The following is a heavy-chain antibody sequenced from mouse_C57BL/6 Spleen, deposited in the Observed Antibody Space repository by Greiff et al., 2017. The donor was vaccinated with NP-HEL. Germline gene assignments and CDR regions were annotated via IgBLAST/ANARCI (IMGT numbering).Heavy chain of an antibody. CDR2: IDPSDSYT. Sequence: QVQLQQPGAELVKPGASVKLSCKASGYTFTSYWMQWVKQRPGQGLEWIGEIDPSDSYTNYNQKFKGKATLTVDTSSSTAYMQLSSLTSEDSAVYYCARRYDYDGYYFDYWGKGTTLTVSS. CDR3: ARRYDYDGYYFDY. J-gene: IGHJ2*01. D-gene: IGHD2-4*01. CDR1: GYTFTSYW. V-gene: IGHV1-50*01.